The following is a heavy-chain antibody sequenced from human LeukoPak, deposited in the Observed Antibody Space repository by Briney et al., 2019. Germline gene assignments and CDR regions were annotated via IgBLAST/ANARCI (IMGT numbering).Heavy chain of an antibody. V-gene: IGHV4-61*02. D-gene: IGHD6-6*01. CDR1: GGLIGSGFY. CDR2: IYTSGIT. CDR3: ARVPGVRSSSIVHGFDI. J-gene: IGHJ3*02. Sequence: MSSETLSLTCTVSGGLIGSGFYWSWIRQPAGKGLEWIGRIYTSGITNYNPYLKSRVTISADTSKNQSFLKLSSVTAADTAVYYCARVPGVRSSSIVHGFDIWGQGTSVTVSS.